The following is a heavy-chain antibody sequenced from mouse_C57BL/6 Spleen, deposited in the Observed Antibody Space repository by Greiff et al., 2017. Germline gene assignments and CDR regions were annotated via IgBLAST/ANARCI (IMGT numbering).Heavy chain of an antibody. J-gene: IGHJ4*01. Sequence: EVHLVESGGGLVKPGGSLKLSCAASGFTFSSYTMSWVRQTPEKRLEWVATISGGGGNTYYPDSVKGRFTIARDNAKNTLYLQMRSLRSEDTALYYSARQIYYDYDIYYYAMDYWGQGTSDTVSS. D-gene: IGHD2-4*01. CDR1: GFTFSSYT. CDR2: ISGGGGNT. CDR3: ARQIYYDYDIYYYAMDY. V-gene: IGHV5-9*04.